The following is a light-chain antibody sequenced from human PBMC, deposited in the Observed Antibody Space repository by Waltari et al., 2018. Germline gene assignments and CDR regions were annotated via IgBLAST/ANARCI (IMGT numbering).Light chain of an antibody. CDR2: EVT. V-gene: IGLV2-14*01. J-gene: IGLJ2*01. CDR1: GSDVGAFHL. CDR3: SSHIRGNLLGVG. Sequence: QSALTPPASVSGSPGQPIPISCTATGSDVGAFHLVSWSQQHPGKAPQLLIYEVTNRPSGVSDRFSGSKSGNTASLTISGLQADDEAHYYCSSHIRGNLLGVGFGGGTKLTVL.